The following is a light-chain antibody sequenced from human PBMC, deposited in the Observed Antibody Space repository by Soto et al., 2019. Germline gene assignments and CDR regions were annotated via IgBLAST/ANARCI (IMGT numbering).Light chain of an antibody. Sequence: AIQMTQSPSSLSASVGDRVTITCRASQGIRNDLGWFQQKPGKAPKFLIYGASSLQSGVPSRFSGSGSGTDFTLTINSLQPEDFATYYCLQDYNYPYTFGQGTKLEIK. CDR1: QGIRND. CDR2: GAS. V-gene: IGKV1-6*01. CDR3: LQDYNYPYT. J-gene: IGKJ2*01.